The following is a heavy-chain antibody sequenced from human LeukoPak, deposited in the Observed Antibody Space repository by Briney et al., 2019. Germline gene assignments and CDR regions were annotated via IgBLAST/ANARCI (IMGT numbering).Heavy chain of an antibody. Sequence: GGSLRLSCSASGFTFSSYAMHWVRQAPGKGLEWVAVISYDGSNKYYADSVKGRFTISRDNSKNTLYLQMNSPRAEDTAVYYCARGVVAGGSFDYWGQGTLVTVSS. J-gene: IGHJ4*02. CDR2: ISYDGSNK. CDR1: GFTFSSYA. D-gene: IGHD6-19*01. CDR3: ARGVVAGGSFDY. V-gene: IGHV3-30*04.